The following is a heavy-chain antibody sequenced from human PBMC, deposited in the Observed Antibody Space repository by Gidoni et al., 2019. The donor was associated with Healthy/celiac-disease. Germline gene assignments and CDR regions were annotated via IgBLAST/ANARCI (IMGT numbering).Heavy chain of an antibody. CDR2: IYSGGST. J-gene: IGHJ4*02. CDR1: GFTVSSNY. V-gene: IGHV3-66*01. CDR3: AAYYYDSSGYPN. Sequence: EVQLVESGGGLVQPGGSLSLSCAASGFTVSSNYMSWVRQAPGKGLEWISVIYSGGSTYYADSVKGRFTISRDNSKNTLYLQMNSLRAEDTAVYYCAAYYYDSSGYPNWGQGTLVTVSS. D-gene: IGHD3-22*01.